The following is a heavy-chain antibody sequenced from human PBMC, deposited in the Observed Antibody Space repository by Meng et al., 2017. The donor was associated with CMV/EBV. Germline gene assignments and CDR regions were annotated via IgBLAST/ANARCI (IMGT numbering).Heavy chain of an antibody. CDR1: GYTLTELS. J-gene: IGHJ4*02. CDR2: FDPEDGET. V-gene: IGHV1-24*01. CDR3: AREVPDDKITILTRGSFDY. D-gene: IGHD3-9*01. Sequence: ASVKVSCKVSGYTLTELSMHWVRQAPGKGLEWMGGFDPEDGETIYAQKFQGRVTMTEDTSTDTAYMELSSLRSEDTAVYYCAREVPDDKITILTRGSFDYWGQGTLVTVSS.